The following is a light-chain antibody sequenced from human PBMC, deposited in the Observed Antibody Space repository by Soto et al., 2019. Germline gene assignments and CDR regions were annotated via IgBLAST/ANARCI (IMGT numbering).Light chain of an antibody. Sequence: IQKRQSPSPLSPYVGDNDTLTFRASQNISNWLTWYQQKPGKAPKLLIYAASSLQSGVPSRFSGSGSGTDFTLTISSLQPEDFATYYCLQDYNYPPTFGQGTRLEIK. CDR3: LQDYNYPPT. V-gene: IGKV1-6*02. CDR1: QNISNW. J-gene: IGKJ5*01. CDR2: AAS.